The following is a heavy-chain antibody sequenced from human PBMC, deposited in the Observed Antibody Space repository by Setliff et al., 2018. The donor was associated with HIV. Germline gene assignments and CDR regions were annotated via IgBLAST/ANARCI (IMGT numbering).Heavy chain of an antibody. J-gene: IGHJ4*02. CDR2: VIPIFGTP. Sequence: PWASVKVSSKASGGTFSTFSSSAISWVRQAPGQGLEWMGGVIPIFGTPKYPQKFQGRVTITADDSTTTAYMELSRLKPDDTAIYYCATALTANWNYEPHFDYWGQGSLVTVSS. V-gene: IGHV1-69*01. CDR1: GGTFSTFSSSA. D-gene: IGHD1-7*01. CDR3: ATALTANWNYEPHFDY.